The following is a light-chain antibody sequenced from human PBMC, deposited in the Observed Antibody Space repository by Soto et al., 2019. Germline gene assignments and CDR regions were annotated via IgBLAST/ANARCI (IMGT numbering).Light chain of an antibody. CDR1: SSDVGSYNL. CDR3: CSYAGSSTSLYV. CDR2: EVS. Sequence: QSVLAQPASVSGSPGQSITIPCTGTSSDVGSYNLVSWYQQHPGKAPKLMIYEVSKRPSGVSNRFSGSKSGNTASLTISGLQAEEEADYYCCSYAGSSTSLYVFGTGTKVTVL. J-gene: IGLJ1*01. V-gene: IGLV2-23*02.